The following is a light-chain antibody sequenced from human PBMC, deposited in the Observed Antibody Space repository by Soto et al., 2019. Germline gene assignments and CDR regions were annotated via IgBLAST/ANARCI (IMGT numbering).Light chain of an antibody. CDR2: KAS. V-gene: IGKV1-5*03. CDR1: QSISIW. J-gene: IGKJ1*01. CDR3: QQYHSDVT. Sequence: DIQMTQSPSSVSASVGDRVTITCRASQSISIWLAWYQQKSGKAPKLLIYKASTLQSGVPSTFSGSGSGTEFTLTISSLQPDDFATYYCQQYHSDVTFGQGTKVE.